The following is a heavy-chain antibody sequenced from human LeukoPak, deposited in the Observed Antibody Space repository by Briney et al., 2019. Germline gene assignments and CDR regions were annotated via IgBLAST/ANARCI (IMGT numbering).Heavy chain of an antibody. CDR2: IGTAGVT. J-gene: IGHJ3*02. V-gene: IGHV3-13*01. CDR1: GFTFSGYD. CDR3: ARGSQDYSNYAGDAFDI. Sequence: GGSLRLSCAASGFTFSGYDLPWVRQATGKGLEWISAIGTAGVTYYPGCVKGRFTISRENAKNSLYLQMNSLRAGDTAVYYCARGSQDYSNYAGDAFDIWGQGTMVTVSS. D-gene: IGHD4-4*01.